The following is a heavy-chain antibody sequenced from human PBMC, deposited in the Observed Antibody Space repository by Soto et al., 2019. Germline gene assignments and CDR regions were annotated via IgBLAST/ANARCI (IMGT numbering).Heavy chain of an antibody. CDR1: GFTFSSYA. CDR3: ARDRAVAAFDI. J-gene: IGHJ3*02. D-gene: IGHD3-10*01. Sequence: QVQLVESGGGVVQPGRSLRLSCAASGFTFSSYAMHWVRQAPGKGLEWVAVISYDGSNKYYADSVKGRFTISRDNSKNTLYLQMNSLRAEDTAVYYCARDRAVAAFDIWGQGTMVTVSS. CDR2: ISYDGSNK. V-gene: IGHV3-30-3*01.